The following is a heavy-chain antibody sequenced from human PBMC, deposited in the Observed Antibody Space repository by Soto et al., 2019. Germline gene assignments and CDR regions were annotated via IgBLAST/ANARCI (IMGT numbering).Heavy chain of an antibody. CDR2: IYSGGST. CDR1: GFTVSSNY. J-gene: IGHJ4*02. D-gene: IGHD3-22*01. V-gene: IGHV3-53*02. CDR3: AREDYDSSGDYFDY. Sequence: EVQLVETGGGLIQPGGSLRLSCAASGFTVSSNYMSWVRQAPGKGLAWVSVIYSGGSTYYADSVKGRFTISRDNSKNTLYLQMNSLRAEDTAVYYCAREDYDSSGDYFDYWGQGTLVTVSS.